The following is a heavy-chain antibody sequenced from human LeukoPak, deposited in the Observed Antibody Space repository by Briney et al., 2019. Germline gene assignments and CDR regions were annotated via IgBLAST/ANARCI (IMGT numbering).Heavy chain of an antibody. CDR2: IINDGSST. D-gene: IGHD4-17*01. V-gene: IGHV3-74*01. CDR3: ARDTDTVTTILDY. CDR1: RFNFKNYW. Sequence: PGGSLSLSCAASRFNFKNYWMHWVRQAPGKGLEWVSRIINDGSSTTYADSVKGRFTISRDNAKNTLYLQMNSLRAEDTAVYYCARDTDTVTTILDYWGQGTLVTVSS. J-gene: IGHJ4*02.